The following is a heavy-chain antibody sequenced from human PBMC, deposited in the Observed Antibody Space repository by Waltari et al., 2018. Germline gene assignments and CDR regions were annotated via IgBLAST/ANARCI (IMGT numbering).Heavy chain of an antibody. J-gene: IGHJ4*02. CDR3: AIGLLERYYGSGSYPNDY. CDR2: INAGNANT. D-gene: IGHD3-10*01. Sequence: QVQLVQSGAEVKKPGASVKVSCQASGYTFTSYAMHWVRQAPGQRLEWMGWINAGNANTKYSQTFQGRVSITRETSARRAYMELSSRRAEDTAVYYCAIGLLERYYGSGSYPNDYWGQGTLVTVSS. CDR1: GYTFTSYA. V-gene: IGHV1-3*01.